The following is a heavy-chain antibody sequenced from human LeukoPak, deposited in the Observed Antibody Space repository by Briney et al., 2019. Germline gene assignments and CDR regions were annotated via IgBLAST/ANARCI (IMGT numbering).Heavy chain of an antibody. D-gene: IGHD6-13*01. CDR1: GFTFSSYW. Sequence: PGGSLRFSCAASGFTFSSYWMHWVRQAPGKGLVWVSRINSDGSSTSYADSVKGRFTISRDNAKNTLYLQMNSLRAEDTAVYYCARALRYSSPFDYWGQGTLVTVSS. CDR3: ARALRYSSPFDY. V-gene: IGHV3-74*01. CDR2: INSDGSST. J-gene: IGHJ4*02.